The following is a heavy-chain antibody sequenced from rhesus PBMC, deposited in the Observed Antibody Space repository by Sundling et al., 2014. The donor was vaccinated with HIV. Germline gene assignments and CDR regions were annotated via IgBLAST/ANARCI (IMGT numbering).Heavy chain of an antibody. CDR2: ISSASSYI. J-gene: IGHJ4*01. Sequence: EVQLVESGGGLVQPGGSLRLSCAASGFTFSSYGMSWVRQAPGKGLEWVSSISSASSYIYYADSVKGRFTISRDNAKNSLSLQTNSLRAEDTAVYYCTSGQVYFDYWGQGVLVTVSS. CDR1: GFTFSSYG. D-gene: IGHD6-25*01. V-gene: IGHV3-136*01. CDR3: TSGQVYFDY.